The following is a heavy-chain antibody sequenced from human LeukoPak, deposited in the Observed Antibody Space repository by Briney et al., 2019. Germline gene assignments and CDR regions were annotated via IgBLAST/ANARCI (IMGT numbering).Heavy chain of an antibody. CDR1: GFTFSSYW. CDR3: ARPLRLGAAIGGGYFDY. CDR2: IKQDGSEK. Sequence: GGSLRLSCAASGFTFSSYWMSWVRQAPGKGLEWVANIKQDGSEKYYVGSVKGRFTISRDNAKNSLYLQMNSLRAEDTAVYYCARPLRLGAAIGGGYFDYWGQGTLATVSS. V-gene: IGHV3-7*03. J-gene: IGHJ4*02. D-gene: IGHD2-2*01.